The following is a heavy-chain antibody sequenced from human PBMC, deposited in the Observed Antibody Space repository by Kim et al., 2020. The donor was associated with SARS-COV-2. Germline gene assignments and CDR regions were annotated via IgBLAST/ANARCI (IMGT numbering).Heavy chain of an antibody. J-gene: IGHJ6*02. V-gene: IGHV4-34*01. CDR1: GGSFSGYY. Sequence: SETLSLTCAVYGGSFSGYYWSWIRQPPGKGLEWIGEINHSGSTNYNPSLKSRVTISVDTSKNQFSLKLSSVTAADTAVYYCARGPITMVRGVTFLPCYYYGMDVWGQGTTVTVSS. CDR3: ARGPITMVRGVTFLPCYYYGMDV. CDR2: INHSGST. D-gene: IGHD3-10*01.